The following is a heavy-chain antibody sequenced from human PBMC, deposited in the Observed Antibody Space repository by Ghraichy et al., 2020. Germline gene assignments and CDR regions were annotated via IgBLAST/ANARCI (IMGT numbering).Heavy chain of an antibody. V-gene: IGHV4-39*01. J-gene: IGHJ4*02. CDR3: ASHPAETYYYDSSGWTHY. CDR2: IYYSGST. Sequence: SETLSLTCTVSGGSISSSSYYWGWIRQPPGKGLEWIGSIYYSGSTYYNPSLKSRVTISVDTSKNQFSLKLSSVTAADTAVYYCASHPAETYYYDSSGWTHYWGQEPLVTVSS. D-gene: IGHD3-22*01. CDR1: GGSISSSSYY.